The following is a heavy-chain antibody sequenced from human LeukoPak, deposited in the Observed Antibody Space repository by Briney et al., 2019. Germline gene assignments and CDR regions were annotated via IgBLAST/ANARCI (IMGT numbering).Heavy chain of an antibody. CDR1: GFTFSSYS. Sequence: GGSLRLSCAASGFTFSSYSMNWVRQAPGKGLEWVSSISSSSSYIYYADSVKGRFTISRDNAKNSLYLQMNSLRAEDTAVYYCAREYYDILTGVDWYFDLWGRGTLVTVSS. CDR3: AREYYDILTGVDWYFDL. J-gene: IGHJ2*01. V-gene: IGHV3-21*01. CDR2: ISSSSSYI. D-gene: IGHD3-9*01.